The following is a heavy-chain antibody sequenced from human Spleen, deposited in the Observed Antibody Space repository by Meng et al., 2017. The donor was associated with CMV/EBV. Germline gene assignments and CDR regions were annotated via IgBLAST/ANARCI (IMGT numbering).Heavy chain of an antibody. CDR2: IYYSGST. J-gene: IGHJ4*02. CDR1: GGSISSYY. D-gene: IGHD6-13*01. V-gene: IGHV4-59*01. Sequence: SETLSLTCTVSGGSISSYYWSWIRQPPGKGLEWIGYIYYSGSTNYNPSLKSRVTISVDTSKNQFSLKLSSVTAADTAVYYCARDPFQWTTGYSSSWGRGTLVTVSS. CDR3: ARDPFQWTTGYSSS.